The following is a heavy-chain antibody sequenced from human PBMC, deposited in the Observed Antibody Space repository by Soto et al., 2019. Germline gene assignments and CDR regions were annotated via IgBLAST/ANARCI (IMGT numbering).Heavy chain of an antibody. J-gene: IGHJ5*02. CDR3: ASVSCSSTSCPLDP. V-gene: IGHV1-3*01. CDR1: GYTFTSYA. D-gene: IGHD2-2*01. CDR2: INAGNGNT. Sequence: ASVKVSCKASGYTFTSYAMHWVRQAPGQRLEWMGWINAGNGNTKYSQKFQGRVTITRDASASTAYMELSSLRSEDTAVYYCASVSCSSTSCPLDPWGQGTLVTVSS.